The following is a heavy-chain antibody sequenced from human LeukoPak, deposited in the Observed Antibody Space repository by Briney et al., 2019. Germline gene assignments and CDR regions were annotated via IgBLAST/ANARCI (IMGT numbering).Heavy chain of an antibody. CDR2: INHSGST. CDR1: GGSFSGYY. J-gene: IGHJ4*02. Sequence: SETLSLTCAVYGGSFSGYYWSWIRQPPGKGLEWIGEINHSGSTNYNPSLKSRVTISVDTSKNQFSLKLRSVTPADTAVYYCARSTYYYGSGSFDYWGQGTLVTVSS. D-gene: IGHD3-10*01. V-gene: IGHV4-34*01. CDR3: ARSTYYYGSGSFDY.